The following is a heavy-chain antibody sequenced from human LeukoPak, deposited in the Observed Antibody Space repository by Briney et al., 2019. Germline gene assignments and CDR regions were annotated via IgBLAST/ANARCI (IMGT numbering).Heavy chain of an antibody. J-gene: IGHJ4*02. Sequence: GETLRLSCAASGFTFSSHGMNWVRQAPGKGLEWVSGITGSGGNRYYADSVKGRFTISRDNSKNTLYMQMNSLRAGDTAVYYCAKDRLGAILYFDYWGQGTLVTVSS. CDR2: ITGSGGNR. D-gene: IGHD1-26*01. CDR3: AKDRLGAILYFDY. CDR1: GFTFSSHG. V-gene: IGHV3-23*01.